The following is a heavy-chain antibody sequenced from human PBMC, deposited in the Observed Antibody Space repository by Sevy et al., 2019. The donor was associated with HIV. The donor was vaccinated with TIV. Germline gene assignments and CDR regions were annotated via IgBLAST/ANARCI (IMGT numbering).Heavy chain of an antibody. CDR2: ISAYNGNT. CDR3: ALNFYDSSGYFDY. Sequence: ASVKVSCKASGYTFTSYGISWVRQAPGQGLEWMGWISAYNGNTNYAQKLQGRVTMTTDTSTSTAHMELRSLRSDDTAVYYCALNFYDSSGYFDYWGQGTLVTVSS. CDR1: GYTFTSYG. J-gene: IGHJ4*02. D-gene: IGHD3-22*01. V-gene: IGHV1-18*01.